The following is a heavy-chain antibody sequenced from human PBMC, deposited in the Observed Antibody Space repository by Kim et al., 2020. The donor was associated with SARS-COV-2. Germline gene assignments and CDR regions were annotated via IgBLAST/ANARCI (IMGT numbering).Heavy chain of an antibody. D-gene: IGHD3-3*01. V-gene: IGHV4-39*01. Sequence: SETLSRTCTVSGGSISSSSYYWGWIRQPPGKGLEWIGSIYYSGSTYYNPSLKSRVTISVDTSKNQFSLKLSSVTAADTAVYYCARLTSERDYDFWSGYYHNYYFDYWGQGTLVTVSS. CDR2: IYYSGST. CDR1: GGSISSSSYY. CDR3: ARLTSERDYDFWSGYYHNYYFDY. J-gene: IGHJ4*02.